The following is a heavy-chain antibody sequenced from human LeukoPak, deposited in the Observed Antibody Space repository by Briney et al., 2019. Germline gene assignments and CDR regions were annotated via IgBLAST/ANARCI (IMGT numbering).Heavy chain of an antibody. Sequence: PGGSLRLSCAASGFTFSRYTMNWVRQAPGKELEWISNIRSESSSTTYADSVKGPFTISRDNAKNSLYLQINSLRAEDTAVYYCVRDLNWAFDYWGQGTLVTVSS. V-gene: IGHV3-48*01. CDR2: IRSESSST. CDR1: GFTFSRYT. D-gene: IGHD3-16*01. J-gene: IGHJ4*02. CDR3: VRDLNWAFDY.